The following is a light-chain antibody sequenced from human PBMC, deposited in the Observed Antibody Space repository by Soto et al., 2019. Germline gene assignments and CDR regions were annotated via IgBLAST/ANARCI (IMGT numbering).Light chain of an antibody. CDR2: DAS. J-gene: IGKJ4*01. CDR3: QEGTCWPA. CDR1: QSVSGS. Sequence: IVLTPSPSILSLSPVEKATLSARSSQSVSGSLGCYQQKPGQSPRLIIYDASVRATGIPARFSCSGSGTDFTLTIGSLEPEDFAVYYCQEGTCWPAFGGGTKVDIK. V-gene: IGKV3-11*01.